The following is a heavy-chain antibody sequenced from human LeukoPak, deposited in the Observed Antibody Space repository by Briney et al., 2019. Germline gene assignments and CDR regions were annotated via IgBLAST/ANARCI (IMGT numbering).Heavy chain of an antibody. J-gene: IGHJ4*02. D-gene: IGHD3-9*01. CDR1: GGSISSGSYY. CDR3: ARGWAITIFLDS. Sequence: PSETLSLTCTVSGGSISSGSYYWSWIRQPAGKGLEWIGRIYTSGSTNYNPSLKSRVTISVDTSKNQFSLKLSSVTAADTAVYYCARGWAITIFLDSWGQGTLVTVSS. V-gene: IGHV4-61*02. CDR2: IYTSGST.